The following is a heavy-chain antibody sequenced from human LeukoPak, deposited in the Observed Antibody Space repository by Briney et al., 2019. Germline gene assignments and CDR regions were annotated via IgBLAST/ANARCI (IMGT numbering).Heavy chain of an antibody. CDR1: GFTFSSYA. CDR3: AKLYSSGWNNFDY. V-gene: IGHV3-23*01. J-gene: IGHJ4*02. CDR2: ISGSGGST. D-gene: IGHD6-19*01. Sequence: PGRSLRLSCAASGFTFSSYAMHWVRQAPGKGLEWVSAISGSGGSTYYADSVKGRFTISRDNSKNTLYLQMNSLRAEDTAVYYCAKLYSSGWNNFDYWGQGTLVTVSS.